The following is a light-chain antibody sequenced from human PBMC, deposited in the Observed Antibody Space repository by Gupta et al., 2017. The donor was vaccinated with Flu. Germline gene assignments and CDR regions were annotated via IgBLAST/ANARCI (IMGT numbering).Light chain of an antibody. V-gene: IGLV3-1*01. CDR3: QTWDGFNAV. CDR2: QDN. Sequence: SYELTQPPSVSVSPGQTASISCSGDKLGETKVCWFQQRPGQSPLMIIYQDNKRPSGIPERFTGSASGNTATLTITGTQSMDEADYCCQTWDGFNAVFGAGTKLTVL. CDR1: KLGETK. J-gene: IGLJ2*01.